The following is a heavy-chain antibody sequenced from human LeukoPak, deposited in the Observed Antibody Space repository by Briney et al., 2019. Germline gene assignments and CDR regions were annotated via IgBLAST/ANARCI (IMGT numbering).Heavy chain of an antibody. V-gene: IGHV3-7*01. CDR1: GFSFSKYW. CDR3: ARDFAYKPFDY. J-gene: IGHJ4*02. Sequence: GASLRLSCAATGFSFSKYWMTWVRQAAGKGPEWLANINQDESTKNYVDAVEGRFTISRDNAKNSVYLQMNSLRAEDTAVYYCARDFAYKPFDYWGQGTLVTVSS. D-gene: IGHD5-24*01. CDR2: INQDESTK.